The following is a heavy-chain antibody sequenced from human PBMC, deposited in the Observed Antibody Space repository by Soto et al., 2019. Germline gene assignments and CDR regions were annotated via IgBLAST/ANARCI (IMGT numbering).Heavy chain of an antibody. J-gene: IGHJ6*02. D-gene: IGHD6-25*01. V-gene: IGHV3-21*02. CDR3: VRVWRLVGRYGMDV. Sequence: EVQLVESGGGLVKPGGSLRLSCVGPGFIFSSYYMNWVRQAPGKGLEWVSSISGGSAYIYYADSVKGRFTISRDNAKNSLYPEMNSLRVEDTAVYYCVRVWRLVGRYGMDVWGQGTTVTVSS. CDR1: GFIFSSYY. CDR2: ISGGSAYI.